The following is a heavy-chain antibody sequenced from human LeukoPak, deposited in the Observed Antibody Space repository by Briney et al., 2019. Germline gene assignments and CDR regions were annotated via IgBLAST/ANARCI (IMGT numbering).Heavy chain of an antibody. V-gene: IGHV3-11*01. CDR3: ARSDFWSSYSTGMDV. CDR1: GFTFSDYY. J-gene: IGHJ6*02. D-gene: IGHD3-3*01. CDR2: ISSGGTTI. Sequence: GGSLRLSCAASGFTFSDYYMSWIRQAPGKGLEWVSYISSGGTTIYYADSVKGRFTISRDNAKNSLYLQMNSLRGEDTAVYYCARSDFWSSYSTGMDVWGQGTTVTVSS.